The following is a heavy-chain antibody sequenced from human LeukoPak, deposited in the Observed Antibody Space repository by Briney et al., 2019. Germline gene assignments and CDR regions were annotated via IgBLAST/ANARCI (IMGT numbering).Heavy chain of an antibody. J-gene: IGHJ4*02. CDR3: ARGVAGTGLGGAFDY. CDR1: GGSISSYY. D-gene: IGHD1-1*01. Sequence: SETLSLTCTVSGGSISSYYWSWIRQPPGKGLEWIGYIYYSGSTTYNPTLRSRVSISVDTSKNQFSLKLSSVTAADTAVYYCARGVAGTGLGGAFDYWGQGALVTVSS. V-gene: IGHV4-59*01. CDR2: IYYSGST.